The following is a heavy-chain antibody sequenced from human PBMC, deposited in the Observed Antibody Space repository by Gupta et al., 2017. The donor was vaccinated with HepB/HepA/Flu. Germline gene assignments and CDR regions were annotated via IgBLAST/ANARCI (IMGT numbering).Heavy chain of an antibody. CDR2: ISSSGSTT. V-gene: IGHV3-48*03. CDR3: ARESRLGFDY. D-gene: IGHD3-9*01. J-gene: IGHJ4*02. CDR1: GFSFSSYE. Sequence: EVQLVESGGGLVQPGGSLRLSCAVSGFSFSSYELNWVRQAPGKGLEWISYISSSGSTTYYADSVKGRFTISRDNAKNSLFLQMNSLRAEDTAVYYCARESRLGFDYWGQGTLVTVSS.